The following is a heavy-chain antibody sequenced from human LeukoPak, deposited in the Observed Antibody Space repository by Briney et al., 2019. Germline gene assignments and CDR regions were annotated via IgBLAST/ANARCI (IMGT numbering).Heavy chain of an antibody. CDR3: ATYRQVLLPFES. Sequence: GGSLRLSCAASGFSFSTYGMHWVRQAPGKGLEWLAFIQSDGRNKYYADSVKGRFTISRDNSKSTLSLQMNSLRAEDTAIYYCATYRQVLLPFESWGQGTLVTVSS. CDR2: IQSDGRNK. V-gene: IGHV3-30*02. D-gene: IGHD2-8*02. J-gene: IGHJ4*02. CDR1: GFSFSTYG.